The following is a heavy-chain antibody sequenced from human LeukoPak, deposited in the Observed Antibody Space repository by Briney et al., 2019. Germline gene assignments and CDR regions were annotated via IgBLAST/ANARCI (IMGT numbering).Heavy chain of an antibody. Sequence: KPSETLSLTCAVYGGSFSGYYWSWIRQPPGKGLEWIGYIYYSGSTNYNPPLKSRVTISVDTSKNQFSLKLSSVTAADTAVYYCARVPYYDFWSGRYYFDYWGQGTLVTVSS. J-gene: IGHJ4*02. CDR3: ARVPYYDFWSGRYYFDY. CDR1: GGSFSGYY. D-gene: IGHD3-3*01. V-gene: IGHV4-59*01. CDR2: IYYSGST.